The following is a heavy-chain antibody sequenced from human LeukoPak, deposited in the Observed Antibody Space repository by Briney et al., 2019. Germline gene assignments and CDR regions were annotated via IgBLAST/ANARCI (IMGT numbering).Heavy chain of an antibody. CDR3: ATTGGPKIFGVVTFDY. J-gene: IGHJ4*02. V-gene: IGHV3-9*01. CDR2: ISWNGATI. Sequence: GGSLRLSCAASGFTFDDYAMHWVRQAPGKGLEWVSSISWNGATIGYGDSVKGRFTISRDNAKNSLYLQMNSLRAEDTAVYYCATTGGPKIFGVVTFDYWGQGTLVTVSS. CDR1: GFTFDDYA. D-gene: IGHD3-3*01.